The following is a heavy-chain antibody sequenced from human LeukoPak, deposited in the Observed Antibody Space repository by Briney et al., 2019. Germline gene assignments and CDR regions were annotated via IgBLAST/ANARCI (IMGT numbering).Heavy chain of an antibody. D-gene: IGHD6-19*01. CDR1: GFTFSNAW. CDR3: TTVAQLYSSGWYAWFDP. CDR2: IKSKTDGGTT. Sequence: GGSLRLSCAASGFTFSNAWMSWVPQAPGKGLEWVGRIKSKTDGGTTDYAAPVKGRFTISRDDSKNTLYLQMNSLKTEDTAVYYCTTVAQLYSSGWYAWFDPWGQGTLVTVSS. J-gene: IGHJ5*02. V-gene: IGHV3-15*01.